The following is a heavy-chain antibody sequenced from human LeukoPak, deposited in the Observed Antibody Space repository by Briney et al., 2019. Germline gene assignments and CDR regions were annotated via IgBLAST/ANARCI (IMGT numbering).Heavy chain of an antibody. Sequence: GGSLRLSCAASGFTFDDYGMSWVRQAPGKGLEWVPGINWNGGSTGYADSVKGRFTISRDNAKNSLYLQMNSLRAEDTALYYCARDSGMAAAGTEGYFDYWGQGTLVTVSS. D-gene: IGHD6-13*01. CDR2: INWNGGST. CDR3: ARDSGMAAAGTEGYFDY. J-gene: IGHJ4*02. V-gene: IGHV3-20*04. CDR1: GFTFDDYG.